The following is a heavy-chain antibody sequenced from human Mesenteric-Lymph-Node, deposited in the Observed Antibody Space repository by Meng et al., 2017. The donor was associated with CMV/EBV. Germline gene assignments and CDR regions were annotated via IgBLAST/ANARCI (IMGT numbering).Heavy chain of an antibody. CDR2: IRYDETNK. CDR1: AFTFSTYG. D-gene: IGHD2-2*01. CDR3: ARYDHLLLNDY. J-gene: IGHJ4*02. Sequence: GGSLRLSCAASAFTFSTYGMHWVRQAPGKGLEWVAFIRYDETNKGYSDSVKGRFTISRDNSKNTLSLQMNRLRPDDTAVYYCARYDHLLLNDYWGQGTLVTVSS. V-gene: IGHV3-30*02.